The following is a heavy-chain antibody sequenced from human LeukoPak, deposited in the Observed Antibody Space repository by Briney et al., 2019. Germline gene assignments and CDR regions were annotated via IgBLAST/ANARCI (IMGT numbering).Heavy chain of an antibody. CDR1: GFTFSSYS. CDR2: ISSSSHYI. J-gene: IGHJ6*03. D-gene: IGHD6-13*01. CDR3: ARDGVAAADTFSYYYYMDV. V-gene: IGHV3-21*01. Sequence: GGSLRLSCAASGFTFSSYSMNWVRQAPGKGLEWVSSISSSSHYIYYADSVRGRFTISRDNAKNSLYLQMNNLRAEDTAVYYCARDGVAAADTFSYYYYMDVWGKGTTVAVSS.